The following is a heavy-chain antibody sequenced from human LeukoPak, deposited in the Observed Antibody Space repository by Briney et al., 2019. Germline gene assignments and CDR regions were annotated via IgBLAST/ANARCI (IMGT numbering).Heavy chain of an antibody. J-gene: IGHJ4*02. Sequence: SGTLSLTCTVSGGSISSYYWSWIRQPAGKGLEWIGRIYTSGSTNYNPSLKSRVTVSVDTSKNQFSLKLSSVTAADTAVYYCARDLVSGYYGSGSYSYYFDYWGQGTLVTVSS. CDR2: IYTSGST. CDR3: ARDLVSGYYGSGSYSYYFDY. CDR1: GGSISSYY. V-gene: IGHV4-4*07. D-gene: IGHD3-10*01.